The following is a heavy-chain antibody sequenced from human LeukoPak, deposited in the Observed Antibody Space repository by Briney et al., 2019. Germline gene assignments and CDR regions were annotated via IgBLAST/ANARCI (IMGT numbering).Heavy chain of an antibody. D-gene: IGHD5-24*01. Sequence: ASVKVCCKASGYTFTGYYMHWVRQAPGQGLEWMGWINPNSGGTNYAQKFQGRVTMTRDTSISTAYMELSRLRSDDTAVYYCARDQMATSHDAFDIWGQGTMVTVSS. V-gene: IGHV1-2*02. CDR2: INPNSGGT. CDR1: GYTFTGYY. J-gene: IGHJ3*02. CDR3: ARDQMATSHDAFDI.